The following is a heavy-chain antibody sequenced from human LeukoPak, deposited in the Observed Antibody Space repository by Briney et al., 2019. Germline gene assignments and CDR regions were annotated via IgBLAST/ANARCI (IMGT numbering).Heavy chain of an antibody. D-gene: IGHD6-13*01. CDR1: GGSISSGGNY. J-gene: IGHJ4*02. CDR3: ARDSGAAAGTFVD. Sequence: SETLSLTCTVSGGSISSGGNYWSWIRLHPEKGLEWIGCIFNTGSTYYKPSLKSRATISVDTSKSQFSLKLSSVTAADTAVYYCARDSGAAAGTFVDWGQGTLVSVSS. V-gene: IGHV4-31*03. CDR2: IFNTGST.